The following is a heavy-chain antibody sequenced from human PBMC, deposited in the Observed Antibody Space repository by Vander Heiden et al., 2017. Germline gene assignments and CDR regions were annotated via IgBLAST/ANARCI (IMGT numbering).Heavy chain of an antibody. Sequence: QGHLQESCSGLVKPSETLSLTCPVPGGSSSSYYGSWIRQSPGKGLEWIGYIYYSGSTKYNTSLKGRVTISVDTSKNQFSLKLSSVTAADTAVYYCARGAAAIAVNWFDPWGQGTLVTVSS. CDR2: IYYSGST. J-gene: IGHJ5*02. CDR3: ARGAAAIAVNWFDP. D-gene: IGHD2-2*02. CDR1: GGSSSSYY. V-gene: IGHV4-59*01.